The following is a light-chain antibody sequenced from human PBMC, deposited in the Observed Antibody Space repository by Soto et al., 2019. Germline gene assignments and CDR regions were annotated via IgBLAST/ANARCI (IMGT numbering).Light chain of an antibody. CDR2: CAS. V-gene: IGKV3-20*01. CDR3: QQYGSSART. Sequence: DIVLTQAPSTMSLSRGERATLYCRVRKSFSHCYLAWYQQKPGQAPRLLSYCASSRDTGIPDRFIGSGSGTDFTLTISRLEPEDCAVYYCQQYGSSARTFGQGTKVEI. CDR1: KSFSHCY. J-gene: IGKJ1*01.